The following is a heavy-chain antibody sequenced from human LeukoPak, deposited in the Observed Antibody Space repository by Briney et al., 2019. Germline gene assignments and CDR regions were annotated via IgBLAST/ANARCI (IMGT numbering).Heavy chain of an antibody. J-gene: IGHJ5*02. Sequence: GGSLRLSCAASGFTFSSYAMSWVRQAPGKGLEWVSAISGSGGSTYYADSVKGRFTISRDNAKNSLYLQMNSLRAEDTAVYYCARDSRAYYDFWSGPNWFDPWGQGTLVTVSS. CDR1: GFTFSSYA. CDR3: ARDSRAYYDFWSGPNWFDP. V-gene: IGHV3-23*01. D-gene: IGHD3-3*01. CDR2: ISGSGGST.